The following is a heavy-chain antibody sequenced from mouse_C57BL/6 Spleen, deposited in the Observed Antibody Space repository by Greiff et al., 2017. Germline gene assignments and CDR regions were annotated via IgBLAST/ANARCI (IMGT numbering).Heavy chain of an antibody. D-gene: IGHD1-1*01. J-gene: IGHJ2*01. Sequence: QVQLQQSGPELVKPGASVKISCKASGYAFSSSWMNWVKQRPGKGLEWIGRIYPGDGDTNYNGKFKGKATLTADKSSSTAYMQLSSLTSEDSAVYFCARETGSKPFFDYWGQGTTLTVSS. CDR3: ARETGSKPFFDY. CDR2: IYPGDGDT. V-gene: IGHV1-82*01. CDR1: GYAFSSSW.